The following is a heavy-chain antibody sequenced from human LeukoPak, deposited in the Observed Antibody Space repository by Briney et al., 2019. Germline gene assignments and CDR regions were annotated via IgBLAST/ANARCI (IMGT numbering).Heavy chain of an antibody. CDR2: IYYSGST. Sequence: SETLSLTSTVSGGSISSSSYYWGWIRQPPGKGLEWIGSIYYSGSTYYNPSLKSRVTISVDTSKNQFSLKLSSVTAADTAVYYCARINYGDYGAYYYYGMDVWGQGTTVTVSS. CDR3: ARINYGDYGAYYYYGMDV. CDR1: GGSISSSSYY. D-gene: IGHD4-17*01. J-gene: IGHJ6*02. V-gene: IGHV4-39*01.